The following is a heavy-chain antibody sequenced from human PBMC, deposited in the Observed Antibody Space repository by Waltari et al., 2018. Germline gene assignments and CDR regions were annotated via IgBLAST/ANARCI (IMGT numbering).Heavy chain of an antibody. CDR3: ARTPDYYGSGSYFDY. J-gene: IGHJ4*02. V-gene: IGHV5-51*01. D-gene: IGHD3-10*01. Sequence: EVQLVQSGAEVKKPGESLKISCKGSGYSFTSYWIGWVRQMPGKGLEWVGIIYPGDSDTRYSPSFQGQVTISADKSISTAYLQWSSLKASDTAMYYCARTPDYYGSGSYFDYWGQGTLVTVSS. CDR1: GYSFTSYW. CDR2: IYPGDSDT.